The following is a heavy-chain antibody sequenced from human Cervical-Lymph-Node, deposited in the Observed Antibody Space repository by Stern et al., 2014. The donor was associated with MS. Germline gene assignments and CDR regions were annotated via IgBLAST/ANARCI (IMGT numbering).Heavy chain of an antibody. J-gene: IGHJ6*02. V-gene: IGHV4-39*01. CDR1: GDSIISSSFY. CDR2: VYYSGEN. D-gene: IGHD5-12*01. CDR3: ARRAGGYQYYYGMDV. Sequence: QVQLQESGPGLVKPSETLSLTCTVSGDSIISSSFYWDWIRQPPGKGLAWIGSVYYSGENYYNPSLKSRVTISVDTSKNQFSLKLTSVIAADTAVYYCARRAGGYQYYYGMDVWGQGTTVTVSS.